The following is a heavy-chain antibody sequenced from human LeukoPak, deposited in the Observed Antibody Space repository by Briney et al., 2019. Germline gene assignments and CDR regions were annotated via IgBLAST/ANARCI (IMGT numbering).Heavy chain of an antibody. D-gene: IGHD3-3*01. CDR3: AKVGSRLFGVLIPLSFDY. V-gene: IGHV1-18*01. Sequence: ASVKVSCKASGYTFTSYGISWVRQAPGQGLEWMGWISAYNGNTNYAQKLQGRVTMTTDTSTSTAYMELRSLRSDDTAVYYCAKVGSRLFGVLIPLSFDYWGQGTLITVSS. CDR2: ISAYNGNT. CDR1: GYTFTSYG. J-gene: IGHJ4*02.